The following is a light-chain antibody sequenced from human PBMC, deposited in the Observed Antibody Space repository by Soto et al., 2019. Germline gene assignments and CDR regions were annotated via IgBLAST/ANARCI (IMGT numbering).Light chain of an antibody. CDR3: CSFARSYTYV. CDR2: DGS. CDR1: SGDVGRYGY. V-gene: IGLV2-11*01. Sequence: QALRTQYRSVSGSAGTSVTITCTGTSGDVGRYGYVSWYQQHPGKAPKLIIYDGSERPSGVPDRFSGSKFGNTASLTISGFHAEDEADYSCCSFARSYTYVFGPRTKVTVL. J-gene: IGLJ1*01.